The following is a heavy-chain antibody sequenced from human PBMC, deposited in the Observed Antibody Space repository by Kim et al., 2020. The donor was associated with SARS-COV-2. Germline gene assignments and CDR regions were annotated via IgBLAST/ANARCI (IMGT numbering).Heavy chain of an antibody. V-gene: IGHV4-39*01. J-gene: IGHJ5*02. D-gene: IGHD2-2*01. CDR2: IYYSGST. CDR1: GGSISSSSYY. CDR3: ARQPDCSSTSCYPGFRWFDP. Sequence: SETLSLTCTVSGGSISSSSYYWGWIRQPPGKGLEWIGSIYYSGSTYYNPSLKSRVTISVYTSKNQFSLKLSSVTAADTAVYYCARQPDCSSTSCYPGFRWFDPWGQGTLVTVSS.